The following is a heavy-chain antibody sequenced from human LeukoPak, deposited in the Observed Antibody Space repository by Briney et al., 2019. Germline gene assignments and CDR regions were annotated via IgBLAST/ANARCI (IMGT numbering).Heavy chain of an antibody. V-gene: IGHV1-2*02. D-gene: IGHD6-6*01. CDR3: ATRSSASPFAY. CDR1: GYTFTGYY. Sequence: ASVKVSCKASGYTFTGYYIHWVRQAPGQGLEWMGWISPDSVGTNYAQKFQGRVTMTRDTSIRTAYMELSSLRSDDTAVYYCATRSSASPFAYWGQGTLVTVSS. J-gene: IGHJ4*02. CDR2: ISPDSVGT.